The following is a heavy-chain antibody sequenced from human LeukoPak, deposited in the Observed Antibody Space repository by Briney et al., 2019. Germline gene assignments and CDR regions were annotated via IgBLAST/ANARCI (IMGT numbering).Heavy chain of an antibody. J-gene: IGHJ5*02. CDR2: INHSGST. CDR3: ARTALGFWSGYYNWFDP. Sequence: SETLSLTCAVYGGSFSGYYWSWIRQPPGKGLEWIGEINHSGSTNYNPPLKSRVTISVDTSKNQFSLKLSSVTAADTAVYYCARTALGFWSGYYNWFDPWGQGTLVTASS. CDR1: GGSFSGYY. D-gene: IGHD3-3*01. V-gene: IGHV4-34*01.